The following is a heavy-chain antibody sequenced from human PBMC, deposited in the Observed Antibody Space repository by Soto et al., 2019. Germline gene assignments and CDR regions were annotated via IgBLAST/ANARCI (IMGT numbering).Heavy chain of an antibody. J-gene: IGHJ6*02. Sequence: SVKVSCKASGGTFSSYAISWVRQAPGQGLEWMGGIIPIFGTANYAQKFQGRVTITADKSTSTAYMELSSLRSEDTAVYYCARGEPGYCSSTSCYEGHYYYGMDVWGQGTTVTVSS. V-gene: IGHV1-69*06. CDR3: ARGEPGYCSSTSCYEGHYYYGMDV. CDR1: GGTFSSYA. D-gene: IGHD2-2*01. CDR2: IIPIFGTA.